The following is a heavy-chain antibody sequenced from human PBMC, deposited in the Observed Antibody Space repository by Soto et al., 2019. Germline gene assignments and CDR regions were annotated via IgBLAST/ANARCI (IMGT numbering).Heavy chain of an antibody. D-gene: IGHD1-7*01. V-gene: IGHV3-23*01. CDR2: ISANGQGI. CDR1: GFTFSTYA. Sequence: GGVLRLSCAASGFTFSTYALSWVRQAPGKGLEWVSAISANGQGIYYADSVRGRFTISRDNSKNTVFLHMDSLRAEDTAVYYCAKDRNYPRDQFHYWGQGTLVTVSS. CDR3: AKDRNYPRDQFHY. J-gene: IGHJ4*02.